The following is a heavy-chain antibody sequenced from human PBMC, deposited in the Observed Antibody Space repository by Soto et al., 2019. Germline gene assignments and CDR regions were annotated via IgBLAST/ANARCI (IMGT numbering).Heavy chain of an antibody. CDR3: AIRASYLDSIGFFDY. V-gene: IGHV3-74*01. CDR1: GFTFSSYW. D-gene: IGHD3-22*01. J-gene: IGHJ4*02. CDR2: INSDGSST. Sequence: GGSLRLSCAASGFTFSSYWMHWVRQAPGKGLVWVSRINSDGSSTSYADSVKGRFTISRDNAKNTLYLQMNSLRAEDTAVYYCAIRASYLDSIGFFDYGGRGTRVTVSP.